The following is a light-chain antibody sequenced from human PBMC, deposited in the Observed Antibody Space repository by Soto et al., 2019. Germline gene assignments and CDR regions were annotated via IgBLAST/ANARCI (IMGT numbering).Light chain of an antibody. Sequence: DIQITQSPSSLSTSVGDRVTVTRQTRRHISNYLNWYQQTPGKATKILIYDASNLETGVPSSFTGSGSGTDFTFTISSLQPEDIAPYSCQQYDNLPPFTFGPGTKLDIK. J-gene: IGKJ3*01. V-gene: IGKV1-33*01. CDR3: QQYDNLPPFT. CDR1: RHISNY. CDR2: DAS.